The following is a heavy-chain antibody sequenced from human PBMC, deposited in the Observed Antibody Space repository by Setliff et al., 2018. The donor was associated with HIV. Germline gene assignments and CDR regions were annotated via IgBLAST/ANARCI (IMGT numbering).Heavy chain of an antibody. V-gene: IGHV1-18*01. CDR1: GDTFTSYD. CDR2: MTPYSGNT. CDR3: ARNYYDRSGHHPDY. Sequence: ASVKVSCKTSGDTFTSYDINWVRQAAGHGLEWMGWMTPYSGNTNYAQKLQGRVTMTTDTSTSTAYMELRSLRSDDTAMYYCARNYYDRSGHHPDYWGQGTLVTVSS. D-gene: IGHD3-22*01. J-gene: IGHJ4*02.